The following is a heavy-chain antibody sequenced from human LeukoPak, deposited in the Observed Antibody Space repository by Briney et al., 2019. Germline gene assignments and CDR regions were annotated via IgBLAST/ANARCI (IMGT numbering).Heavy chain of an antibody. V-gene: IGHV4-61*02. J-gene: IGHJ4*02. CDR1: GGSISSGSYY. Sequence: SQTLSLTCTVSGGSISSGSYYWSWIRQPAGKGLEWIGRIYTSGSTNYNPSLKSRVTISVDTSKNQFSLKLSSVTAADTAVYYCAGTYYYGSGSYKPPYYFDYWGQGTLVTVSS. CDR3: AGTYYYGSGSYKPPYYFDY. CDR2: IYTSGST. D-gene: IGHD3-10*01.